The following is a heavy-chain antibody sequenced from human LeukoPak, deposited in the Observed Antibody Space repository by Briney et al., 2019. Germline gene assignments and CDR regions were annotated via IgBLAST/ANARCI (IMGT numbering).Heavy chain of an antibody. D-gene: IGHD6-19*01. CDR1: GFTFDDHG. V-gene: IGHV3-20*04. CDR3: AGGDRNGWYFDY. Sequence: GGSLRLSCAAYGFTFDDHGMSWVRQVPGKGLEWVSGINWNGGSTGYADSVKGRFTISRDNAKNSLYLQMNSLRAEDTALYYCAGGDRNGWYFDYWGQGTLVTVSS. CDR2: INWNGGST. J-gene: IGHJ4*02.